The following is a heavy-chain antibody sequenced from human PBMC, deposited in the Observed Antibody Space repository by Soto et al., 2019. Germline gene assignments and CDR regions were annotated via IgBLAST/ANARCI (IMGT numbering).Heavy chain of an antibody. CDR2: ISSSLSYM. CDR1: GFTFSTYS. CDR3: ARDRAWTRFGMDV. Sequence: GGSLRLSCAASGFTFSTYSMNWVRQAPGKGLEWVAYISSSLSYMNYADSVKGRFTISRDNANNSLRLEMNSLRAEDTAVYYCARDRAWTRFGMDVWGQGTTVTVSS. V-gene: IGHV3-21*01. J-gene: IGHJ6*02. D-gene: IGHD5-12*01.